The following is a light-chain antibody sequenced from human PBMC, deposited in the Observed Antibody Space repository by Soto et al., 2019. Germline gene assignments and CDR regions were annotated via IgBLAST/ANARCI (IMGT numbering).Light chain of an antibody. Sequence: QSVLTQPPSASGSPGQSVTISCTGTSSDVGGYHFVSWYQQHPGKAPKIIIYEVSKLASGVPDRFSGSKSGNTASLTVSGLQPDDEADYYCNSYGGSSNVIFGGGTKLTVL. CDR1: SSDVGGYHF. V-gene: IGLV2-8*01. CDR2: EVS. CDR3: NSYGGSSNVI. J-gene: IGLJ2*01.